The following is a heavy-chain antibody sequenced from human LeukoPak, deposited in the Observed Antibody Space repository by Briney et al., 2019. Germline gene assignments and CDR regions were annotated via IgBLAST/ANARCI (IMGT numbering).Heavy chain of an antibody. J-gene: IGHJ6*03. CDR1: GDTFSSYA. CDR3: ARDSRRWELQNYYYYMDV. D-gene: IGHD3-10*01. Sequence: SVKVSCKASGDTFSSYAISWVRQAPGQGLEWMGGIIPMFGTADYGQKFQGRVTITADESTRTAYMELSSLRSEDTAVYYCARDSRRWELQNYYYYMDVWGKGTTVTISS. CDR2: IIPMFGTA. V-gene: IGHV1-69*13.